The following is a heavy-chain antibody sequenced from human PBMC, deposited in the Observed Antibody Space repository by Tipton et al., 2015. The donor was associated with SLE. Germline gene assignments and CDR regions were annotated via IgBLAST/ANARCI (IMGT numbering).Heavy chain of an antibody. Sequence: GSLRLSCVASGFAFSSFAMSWVRQAPGKGLEYVPTLYSGGSTYYLDSVKGRFTISGDISKNTLYLQMNTLRAEDTAVYYCAKTSSKDYIWGYYRSYYFDYWGQGSLVSVSS. D-gene: IGHD3-16*02. CDR3: AKTSSKDYIWGYYRSYYFDY. V-gene: IGHV3-23*03. J-gene: IGHJ4*02. CDR2: LYSGGST. CDR1: GFAFSSFA.